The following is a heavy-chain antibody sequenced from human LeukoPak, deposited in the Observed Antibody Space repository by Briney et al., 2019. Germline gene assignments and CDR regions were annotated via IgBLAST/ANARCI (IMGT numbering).Heavy chain of an antibody. V-gene: IGHV3-7*01. Sequence: GGSLRLSCAASGFTFSSYWMSWVRQAPGKGLEWVANINLDGSVRHYVDSARGRFTISRDNAKNSLYLQMNSLRAEDTALYYCATSDDSSGSDWGQGTLVTVSS. CDR2: INLDGSVR. CDR1: GFTFSSYW. CDR3: ATSDDSSGSD. D-gene: IGHD3-22*01. J-gene: IGHJ4*02.